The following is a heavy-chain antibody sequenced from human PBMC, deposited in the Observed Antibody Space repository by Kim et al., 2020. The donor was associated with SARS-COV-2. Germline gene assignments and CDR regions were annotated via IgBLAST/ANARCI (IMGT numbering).Heavy chain of an antibody. Sequence: SVKVSCKASGFTFTSSAVQWVRQARGQRLEWIGWIVVGSGNTNYAQKLQERVTITRDMSTSTAYMELSSLRSEDTAEYYCADLRFIAAAGDKMFDYWGQGTLVTVSS. CDR1: GFTFTSSA. CDR2: IVVGSGNT. CDR3: ADLRFIAAAGDKMFDY. D-gene: IGHD6-13*01. V-gene: IGHV1-58*01. J-gene: IGHJ4*02.